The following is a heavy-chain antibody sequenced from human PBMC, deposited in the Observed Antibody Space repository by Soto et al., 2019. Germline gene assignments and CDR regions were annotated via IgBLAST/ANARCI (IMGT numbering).Heavy chain of an antibody. J-gene: IGHJ4*02. V-gene: IGHV4-39*01. CDR1: GGSISSSSYY. Sequence: PSETLSLTCTVSGGSISSSSYYWGWIRQPPGKGLEWIGSIYYSGSTYYNPSLKSRVTISVDTSKNQFSLKLSSVTAADTAVYYCARVDYYDSSGYYYEIQPFDYWGQGTLVTVSS. D-gene: IGHD3-22*01. CDR2: IYYSGST. CDR3: ARVDYYDSSGYYYEIQPFDY.